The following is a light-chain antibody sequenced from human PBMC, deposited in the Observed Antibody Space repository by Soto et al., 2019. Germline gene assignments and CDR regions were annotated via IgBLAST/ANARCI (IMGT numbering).Light chain of an antibody. V-gene: IGKV1-39*01. CDR1: QTIAKS. J-gene: IGKJ2*01. CDR2: NAV. Sequence: DVQMTQSPPSLSASVGDSVTLTCRTSQTIAKSLTWYQQKPGKSPKHLIHNAVILKWGVPSRLSGSMSGTDFTLSVSRLQPDDFATYICQQSYSIPFTFGPGTKVE. CDR3: QQSYSIPFT.